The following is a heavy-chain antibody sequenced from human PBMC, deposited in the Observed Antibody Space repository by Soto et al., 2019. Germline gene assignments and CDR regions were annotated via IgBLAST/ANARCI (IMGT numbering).Heavy chain of an antibody. D-gene: IGHD6-13*01. J-gene: IGHJ5*02. V-gene: IGHV4-59*01. Sequence: LSLTCTVSGGSISSCYWSWIRQPPGKGLEWIGYIYYSGSTNYNPSLKSRVTISVDTSKNQFSLKLSSVTAADTAVYYCARVQNGEQQLVRGNWFDPWGQGTLVTVSS. CDR3: ARVQNGEQQLVRGNWFDP. CDR2: IYYSGST. CDR1: GGSISSCY.